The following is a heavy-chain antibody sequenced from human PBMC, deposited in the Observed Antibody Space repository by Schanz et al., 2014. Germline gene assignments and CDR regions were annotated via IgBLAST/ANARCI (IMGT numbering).Heavy chain of an antibody. V-gene: IGHV1-46*02. CDR3: ARGLGDERWLDLNEAFDI. J-gene: IGHJ3*02. CDR1: GYTFNNHG. D-gene: IGHD6-19*01. CDR2: INPSGGST. Sequence: QVQLVQSGAEVMKPGSSVKVSCKASGYTFNNHGISWVRQAPGQGLEWMGIINPSGGSTSYAQKFQGRVTMTRDTSTSTVYMELSSLRSEDTAVYYCARGLGDERWLDLNEAFDIWGQGTIVTVSS.